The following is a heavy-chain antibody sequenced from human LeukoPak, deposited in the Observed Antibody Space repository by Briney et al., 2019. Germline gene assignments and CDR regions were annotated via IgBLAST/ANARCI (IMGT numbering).Heavy chain of an antibody. D-gene: IGHD1-26*01. CDR2: INSDGSST. Sequence: PGGSLRLSCAASGFSFSSYWMHWVRQAPGKGLAWVSRINSDGSSTNYADSVKGRFTISRDNAENKLYLQMNSLRAEDTAVYYCTRGRGSYGGSWGQGTLVTVSS. CDR3: TRGRGSYGGS. V-gene: IGHV3-74*01. CDR1: GFSFSSYW. J-gene: IGHJ5*02.